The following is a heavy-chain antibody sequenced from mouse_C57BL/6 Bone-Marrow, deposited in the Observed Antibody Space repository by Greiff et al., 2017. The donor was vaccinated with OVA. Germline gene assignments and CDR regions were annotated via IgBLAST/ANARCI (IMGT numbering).Heavy chain of an antibody. CDR1: GYTFTDYE. V-gene: IGHV1-15*01. Sequence: VKLMESGAELVRPGASVTLSCKASGYTFTDYEMHWVKQTPVHGLEWIGAIDPETGGTAYNQKFKGKAILTADKSSSTAYMELRSLTSEDSAVYYCTRLGGNPAYWGQGTLVTVSA. D-gene: IGHD2-1*01. CDR2: IDPETGGT. CDR3: TRLGGNPAY. J-gene: IGHJ3*01.